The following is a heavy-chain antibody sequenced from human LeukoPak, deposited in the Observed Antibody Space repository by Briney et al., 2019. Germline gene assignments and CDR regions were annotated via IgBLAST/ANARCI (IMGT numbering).Heavy chain of an antibody. CDR3: AKDPELIIAGNWYFDL. V-gene: IGHV3-66*01. CDR2: IYSGGST. CDR1: GFTVSSNY. Sequence: GGSLRLSCAASGFTVSSNYMSWVRQAPGKGLEWVSVIYSGGSTYYADSVKGRFTISRDNSKNTLYLQMNSLRAEDTAVYYCAKDPELIIAGNWYFDLWGRGTLVTVSS. D-gene: IGHD6-13*01. J-gene: IGHJ2*01.